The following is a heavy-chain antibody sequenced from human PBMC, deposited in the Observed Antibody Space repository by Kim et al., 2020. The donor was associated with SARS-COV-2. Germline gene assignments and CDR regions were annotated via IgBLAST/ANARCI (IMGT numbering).Heavy chain of an antibody. J-gene: IGHJ4*02. D-gene: IGHD4-17*01. V-gene: IGHV4-59*01. CDR2: IYYSGST. Sequence: SETLSLTCTVSGGSISSYYWSWIRQPPGKGLEWIGYIYYSGSTNYNPSLKSRVTISVDTSKNQFSLKLSSVSAADTAVYYCARGDYGDYTYYFDYWGQGT. CDR3: ARGDYGDYTYYFDY. CDR1: GGSISSYY.